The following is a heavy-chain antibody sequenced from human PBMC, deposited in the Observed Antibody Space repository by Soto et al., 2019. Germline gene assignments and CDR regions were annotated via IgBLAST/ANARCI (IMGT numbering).Heavy chain of an antibody. CDR1: GGTFSSYA. CDR3: ASLLNCSGGSCYSGYFDY. Sequence: SVKVSCKASGGTFSSYAISWVRQAPGQGLEWMGGIIPIFGTANYAQKFQGRVTITADESTSTAYMELSSLRSEDTAVYYCASLLNCSGGSCYSGYFDYWGQGTLVTVSS. CDR2: IIPIFGTA. J-gene: IGHJ4*02. V-gene: IGHV1-69*13. D-gene: IGHD2-15*01.